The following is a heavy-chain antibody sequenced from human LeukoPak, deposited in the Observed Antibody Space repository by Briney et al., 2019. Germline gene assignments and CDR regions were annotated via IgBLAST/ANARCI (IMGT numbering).Heavy chain of an antibody. CDR2: INWNGGST. J-gene: IGHJ4*02. CDR1: GFTFDDYG. V-gene: IGHV3-20*04. Sequence: GGSLRLSCAASGFTFDDYGMSWVRQAPGKGLEWVSGINWNGGSTGYADSVKGRFTISRDNAKNSQYLQMNSLRAEDTALYYCARSRYYYDSSTYSFFDSWGQGTLVTVPS. D-gene: IGHD3-22*01. CDR3: ARSRYYYDSSTYSFFDS.